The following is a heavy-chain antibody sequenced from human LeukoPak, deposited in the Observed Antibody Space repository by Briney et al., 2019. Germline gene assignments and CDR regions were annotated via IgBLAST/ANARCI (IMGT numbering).Heavy chain of an antibody. CDR1: GGSISSGGYY. V-gene: IGHV4-30-2*01. CDR2: IYHSGST. J-gene: IGHJ5*02. CDR3: ARVRASPLYGSGSSGFDP. Sequence: SETLSLTCTVSGGSISSGGYYWSWIRQPPGKGLEWIGYIYHSGSTYYNPSLKSRVTISVDRSKNQFSLKLSSVTAADTAVYYCARVRASPLYGSGSSGFDPWGQGTLVTVSS. D-gene: IGHD3-10*01.